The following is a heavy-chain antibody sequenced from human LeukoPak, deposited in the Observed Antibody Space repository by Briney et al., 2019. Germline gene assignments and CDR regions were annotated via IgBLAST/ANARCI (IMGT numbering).Heavy chain of an antibody. CDR3: AREGGYSYGWYFAY. V-gene: IGHV3-21*01. D-gene: IGHD5-18*01. CDR1: GFTFSSYS. J-gene: IGHJ4*02. CDR2: ISSSSSYI. Sequence: GGSLRLSCAASGFTFSSYSMNWVRQAPGKGLEWVSSISSSSSYIYYADSVKGRFTISRDNAKNSLYLQMNSLRAEDTAVYYCAREGGYSYGWYFAYWGQGTLVTVSS.